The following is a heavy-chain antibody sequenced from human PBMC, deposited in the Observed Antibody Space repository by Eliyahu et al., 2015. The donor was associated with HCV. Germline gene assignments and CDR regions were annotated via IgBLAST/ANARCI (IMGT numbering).Heavy chain of an antibody. CDR3: AKGMGGPDWGYCTNGVCSPEEQWLLFDY. CDR1: GFXFSSYA. J-gene: IGHJ4*02. Sequence: EVQLLESGGGLVQPGGSLRLSCAASGFXFSSYAMSWVRXAPGKGLEWVSAISGSGGSTYYADSVKGRFTISRDNSKNTLYLQMNSLRAEDTAVYYCAKGMGGPDWGYCTNGVCSPEEQWLLFDYWGQGTLVTVSS. V-gene: IGHV3-23*01. D-gene: IGHD2-8*01. CDR2: ISGSGGST.